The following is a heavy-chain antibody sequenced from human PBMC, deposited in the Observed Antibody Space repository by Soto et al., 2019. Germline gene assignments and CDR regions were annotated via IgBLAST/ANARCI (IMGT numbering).Heavy chain of an antibody. CDR3: ARSITILGGVIISYYYCMDV. D-gene: IGHD3-3*01. CDR2: LNTRGGST. Sequence: ASVTVSSKASGYTFPRYYMHWLRQAPGHGLEWMGILNTRGGSTIYAQKFQSRVTMSMYTSTSTVYMELSSLRCEDTAVYYCARSITILGGVIISYYYCMDVWVRGSTVSASS. V-gene: IGHV1-46*01. CDR1: GYTFPRYY. J-gene: IGHJ6*02.